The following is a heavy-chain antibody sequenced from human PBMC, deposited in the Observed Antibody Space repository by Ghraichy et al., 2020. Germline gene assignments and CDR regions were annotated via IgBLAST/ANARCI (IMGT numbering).Heavy chain of an antibody. Sequence: GGSLRLSCAASGFTFSSYAMSWVRQAPGKGLEWVSAISGSGGSTYYADSVKGRFTISRDNSKNTLYLQMNSLRAEDTAVYYCANGGSTYYYDSSGKDPIPSYYYYGMDVWGQGTTVTVSS. CDR3: ANGGSTYYYDSSGKDPIPSYYYYGMDV. V-gene: IGHV3-23*01. CDR1: GFTFSSYA. D-gene: IGHD3-22*01. CDR2: ISGSGGST. J-gene: IGHJ6*02.